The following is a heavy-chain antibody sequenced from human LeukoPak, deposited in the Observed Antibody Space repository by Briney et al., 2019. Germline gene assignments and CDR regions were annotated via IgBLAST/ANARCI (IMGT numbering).Heavy chain of an antibody. V-gene: IGHV3-21*01. J-gene: IGHJ5*02. CDR2: ISFSSGYI. CDR1: GFTFRNYS. D-gene: IGHD6-19*01. Sequence: TGGSLRLSCAASGFTFRNYSMDWVRQAPGKGLEWVSSISFSSGYIYYADSVKGRFPISRDNAKNSLFLQVSSLRAEDTAVYYCARGNMAEQWLDGGTYYLDPWGQGTLVTVSS. CDR3: ARGNMAEQWLDGGTYYLDP.